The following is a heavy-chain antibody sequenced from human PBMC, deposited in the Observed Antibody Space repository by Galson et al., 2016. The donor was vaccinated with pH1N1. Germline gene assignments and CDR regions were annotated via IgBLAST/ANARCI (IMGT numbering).Heavy chain of an antibody. CDR3: ARSYSASSVGSRAFEV. J-gene: IGHJ3*01. Sequence: ETLSLTCAVSGYSISSGYHWGWIRQPPGKGLEWIGSISHSESTYYNPSRNSQDTISVETSKNQFSLKLTSVTAADTAIYYCARSYSASSVGSRAFEVWGQGTMVTVSS. CDR1: GYSISSGYH. D-gene: IGHD6-13*01. CDR2: ISHSEST. V-gene: IGHV4-38-2*01.